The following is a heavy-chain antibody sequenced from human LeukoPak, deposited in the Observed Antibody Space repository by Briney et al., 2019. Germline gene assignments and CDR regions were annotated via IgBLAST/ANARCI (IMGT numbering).Heavy chain of an antibody. D-gene: IGHD5/OR15-5a*01. CDR1: GPTFSSYS. CDR2: ITASGGTT. V-gene: IGHV3-23*01. CDR3: AKMSGYFDY. J-gene: IGHJ4*02. Sequence: PGGSLRLSCEGSGPTFSSYSMSWVRQAPGRGLEWVSGITASGGTTYYADSVTGRFTISRDNSKNTLYLQMNSLRAEDTAIYYCAKMSGYFDYWGQGTLVIVSS.